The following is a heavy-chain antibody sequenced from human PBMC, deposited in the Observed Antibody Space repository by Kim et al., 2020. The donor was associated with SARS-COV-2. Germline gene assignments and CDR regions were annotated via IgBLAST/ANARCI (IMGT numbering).Heavy chain of an antibody. CDR1: GYSFTSYW. CDR2: IYPGDSDT. Sequence: GESLKISCKGSGYSFTSYWIGWVRQMPGKGLEWMGIIYPGDSDTRYSPSFQGQVTISADKSISTAYLQWSSLKASDTAMYYCARHGKGDYDILTGYYLPDYWGQGTLVTVSS. CDR3: ARHGKGDYDILTGYYLPDY. V-gene: IGHV5-51*01. J-gene: IGHJ4*02. D-gene: IGHD3-9*01.